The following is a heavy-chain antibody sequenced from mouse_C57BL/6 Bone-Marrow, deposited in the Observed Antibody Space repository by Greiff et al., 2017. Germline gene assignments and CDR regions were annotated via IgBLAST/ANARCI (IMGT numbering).Heavy chain of an antibody. D-gene: IGHD6-1*01. CDR3: TAVVAY. CDR2: IDPENGDT. J-gene: IGHJ2*01. Sequence: EVQLQQPGAELVRPGASVKLSCTASGFNFTGDYMHWVKQRPEQGLEWIGWIDPENGDTEYASKFQGKATLTADTSSNTAYLQLSNLTSEDAADYYCTAVVAYWGQGTTVTVSA. CDR1: GFNFTGDY. V-gene: IGHV14-4*01.